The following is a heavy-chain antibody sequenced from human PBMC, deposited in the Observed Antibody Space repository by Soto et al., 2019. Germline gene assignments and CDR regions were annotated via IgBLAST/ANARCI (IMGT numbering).Heavy chain of an antibody. CDR3: ARGRYGDY. Sequence: QVHQVQSGAEVKKPGASVKVSCKGSGYGFTTYGITWVRQAPGQGLEWMAWISAHNGNTNYAQKVQGRVTVTRDTSTSTAYMELRSLRYDDTAVYYCARGRYGDYWGQGALVTVSS. J-gene: IGHJ4*02. D-gene: IGHD1-1*01. CDR2: ISAHNGNT. CDR1: GYGFTTYG. V-gene: IGHV1-18*01.